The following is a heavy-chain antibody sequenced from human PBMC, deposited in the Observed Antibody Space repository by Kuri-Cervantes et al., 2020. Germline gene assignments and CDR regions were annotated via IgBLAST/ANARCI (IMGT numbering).Heavy chain of an antibody. Sequence: ASVKVSCKASGYTFTGHYIHWVRLAPGQGLEWMGWINPNSGGTNYAQKFQGRVTMTRDTSISTAYMELSRLRSDDTAVYYCATDKIRGYSGYDLNYWGQGTLVTVSS. V-gene: IGHV1-2*02. CDR1: GYTFTGHY. D-gene: IGHD5-12*01. CDR3: ATDKIRGYSGYDLNY. CDR2: INPNSGGT. J-gene: IGHJ4*02.